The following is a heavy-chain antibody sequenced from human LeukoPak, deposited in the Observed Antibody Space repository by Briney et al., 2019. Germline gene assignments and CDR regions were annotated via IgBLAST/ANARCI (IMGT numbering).Heavy chain of an antibody. CDR3: ARGFNSIWSHDAFDI. J-gene: IGHJ3*02. CDR1: GFTFSDYG. V-gene: IGHV3-30*02. CDR2: IHYDGSDA. Sequence: GGSLRLSCAASGFTFSDYGMHWVRQAPGKGLEWAAFIHYDGSDANYADSVRGRFTVSRDNSKNMLYLQTNSLRTEDTAVYYCARGFNSIWSHDAFDIWGQGTMVTVSS. D-gene: IGHD6-13*01.